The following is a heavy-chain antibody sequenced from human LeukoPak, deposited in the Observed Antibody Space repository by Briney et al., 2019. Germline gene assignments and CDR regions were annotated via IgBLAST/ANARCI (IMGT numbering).Heavy chain of an antibody. CDR1: GGSITNYY. CDR2: IYYSGST. Sequence: SETLSLTCTVSGGSITNYYWSWIRQPPGKGLEWIGSIYYSGSTYYNPSLKSRVTISVDTSKNQFSLKLSSVTAADTAVYYCARHLYCSSTSCYSYYYYYMDVWGKGTTVTISS. V-gene: IGHV4-59*05. CDR3: ARHLYCSSTSCYSYYYYYMDV. D-gene: IGHD2-2*02. J-gene: IGHJ6*03.